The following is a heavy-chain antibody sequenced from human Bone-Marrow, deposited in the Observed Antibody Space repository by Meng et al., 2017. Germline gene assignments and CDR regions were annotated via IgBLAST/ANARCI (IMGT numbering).Heavy chain of an antibody. Sequence: GGSLRLSCAASGFTFSSYAMHWVRQAPGKGLEWVAVISYDGSNKYYADSVKGRFTVSRDNSKNTLYLQMNSLRAEDTAVYYCAKDSSTSCRNWFDPWGQGTLVTVSS. J-gene: IGHJ5*02. D-gene: IGHD2-2*01. CDR2: ISYDGSNK. CDR3: AKDSSTSCRNWFDP. V-gene: IGHV3-30*07. CDR1: GFTFSSYA.